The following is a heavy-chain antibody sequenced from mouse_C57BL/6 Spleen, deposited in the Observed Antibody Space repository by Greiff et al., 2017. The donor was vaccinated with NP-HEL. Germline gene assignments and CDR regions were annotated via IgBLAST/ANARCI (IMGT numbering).Heavy chain of an antibody. J-gene: IGHJ3*01. CDR3: AREGYDYDGEFAY. D-gene: IGHD2-4*01. Sequence: QVQLQQSGAELVKPGASVKLSCKASGYTFTSYWMHWVKQRPGQGLEWIGMIHPNSGSTNYNEKFKSKATLTVDKSSSTAYMQLSSLTSEDSAVYYCAREGYDYDGEFAYWGQGTLVTVSA. CDR1: GYTFTSYW. CDR2: IHPNSGST. V-gene: IGHV1-64*01.